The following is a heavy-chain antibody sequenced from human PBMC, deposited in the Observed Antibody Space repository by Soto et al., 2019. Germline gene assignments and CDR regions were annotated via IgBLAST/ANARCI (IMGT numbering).Heavy chain of an antibody. D-gene: IGHD6-19*01. J-gene: IGHJ4*02. V-gene: IGHV1-69*01. CDR2: IIPIFGTA. Sequence: QVQLVQSGAEVKKPGSSVKVSCKASGGTFSSYAISWVRQAPGQGLEWMGGIIPIFGTANYAQKFQGRVKITAEESASPAYMERRSLRTEDTAVYYRVSGGGDLPYSSFDYWGQGTLVTVSS. CDR3: VSGGGDLPYSSFDY. CDR1: GGTFSSYA.